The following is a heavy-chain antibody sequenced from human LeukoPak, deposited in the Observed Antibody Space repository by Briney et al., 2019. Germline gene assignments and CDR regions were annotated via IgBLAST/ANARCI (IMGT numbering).Heavy chain of an antibody. CDR3: ATLHFYAMGV. J-gene: IGHJ6*02. Sequence: GGSLRLSCAASGLRFSDQYMIWIRQTPGKGLEWVSFISGSGANRFYADSMKGRFTISKDNTKNSLYLQMNSLRAKDTAIYYCATLHFYAMGVWGQGTTVTVSS. V-gene: IGHV3-11*01. CDR1: GLRFSDQY. CDR2: ISGSGANR.